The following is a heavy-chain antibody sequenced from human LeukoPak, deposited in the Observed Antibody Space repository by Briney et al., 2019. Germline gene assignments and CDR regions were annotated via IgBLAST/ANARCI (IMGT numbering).Heavy chain of an antibody. CDR1: GYTFTNYD. CDR3: ARGHKDCSRISCFTIYYYHGMDI. J-gene: IGHJ6*02. CDR2: MNPNSGDR. D-gene: IGHD2-2*02. V-gene: IGHV1-8*01. Sequence: ASVKVSCKASGYTFTNYDLNWVRQAPGQGLEWMGWMNPNSGDRGNAQKFQGRVTMTSDTSISTAYMELSSLRSDDTAGYYCARGHKDCSRISCFTIYYYHGMDIWGQGTMVTVFS.